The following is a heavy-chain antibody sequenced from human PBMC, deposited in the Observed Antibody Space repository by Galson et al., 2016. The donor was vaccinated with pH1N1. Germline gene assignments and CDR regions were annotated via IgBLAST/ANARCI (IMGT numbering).Heavy chain of an antibody. V-gene: IGHV7-4-1*02. D-gene: IGHD3-9*01. J-gene: IGHJ3*02. CDR1: GYTFTSYA. Sequence: SVKVSCKASGYTFTSYAMNWVRQAPGQGLEWMGWINTKTGNPTYAQGFTGRFVFSLDTSVNTAYLQINSLKADDTAVYYCARETPSPSPTVLRYFDWSRGLSAFDMWGRGTLVTVSS. CDR3: ARETPSPSPTVLRYFDWSRGLSAFDM. CDR2: INTKTGNP.